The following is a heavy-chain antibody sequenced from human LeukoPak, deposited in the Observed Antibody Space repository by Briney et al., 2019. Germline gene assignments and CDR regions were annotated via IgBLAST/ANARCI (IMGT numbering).Heavy chain of an antibody. D-gene: IGHD3-9*01. CDR1: GFTFSSYG. V-gene: IGHV3-30*18. CDR3: AKVSISKRPDDAFDI. Sequence: GGSLRLSCAASGFTFSSYGMHWVRQAPGKGLEWVAVISYDGSNKYYADPVKGRFTISRDNSKNTLYLQMNSLRAEDTAVYYCAKVSISKRPDDAFDIWGQGTMVTVSS. CDR2: ISYDGSNK. J-gene: IGHJ3*02.